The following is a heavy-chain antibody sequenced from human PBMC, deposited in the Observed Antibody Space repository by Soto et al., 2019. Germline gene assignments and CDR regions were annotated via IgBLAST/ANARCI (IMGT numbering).Heavy chain of an antibody. V-gene: IGHV4-39*01. J-gene: IGHJ4*02. CDR2: IYYSGST. Sequence: SETLSLTCTVSGGSISSSSYYWGWIRQPPGKGLEWIGSIYYSGSTYYNPSLKSRVTISVDTSKNQFSLKLSSVTAADTAVYYCATTIAVAGGTSGGFSDYWGQGTLVTVSS. CDR1: GGSISSSSYY. CDR3: ATTIAVAGGTSGGFSDY. D-gene: IGHD6-19*01.